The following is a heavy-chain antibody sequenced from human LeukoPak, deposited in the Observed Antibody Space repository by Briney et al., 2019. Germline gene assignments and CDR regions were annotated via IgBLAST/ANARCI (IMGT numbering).Heavy chain of an antibody. J-gene: IGHJ3*02. CDR1: GGSISSGGYY. Sequence: PSETLSLTCTVSGGSISSGGYYWSWIRQPPGKGLEWIGYIYHSGSTYYNPSLKSRVTISVDRSKNQFSLKLSSATAADTAVYYCARDTSYYDFWSGPWSAFDIWGQGTMVTVSS. CDR2: IYHSGST. D-gene: IGHD3-3*01. CDR3: ARDTSYYDFWSGPWSAFDI. V-gene: IGHV4-30-2*01.